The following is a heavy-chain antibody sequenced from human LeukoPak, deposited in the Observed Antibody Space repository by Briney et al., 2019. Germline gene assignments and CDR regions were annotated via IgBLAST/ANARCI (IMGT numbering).Heavy chain of an antibody. V-gene: IGHV4-39*01. CDR1: GGSISSISSNNYH. CDR2: IYDSGST. Sequence: ASETLSLTCIVSGGSISSISSNNYHWGWIRQPPGKGLEWIGSIYDSGSTYYNPSLKSRVTISVDTSKNQFSLKLNSVTAADTAVYYCARHYGPWGQGTLVTVSS. D-gene: IGHD3-10*01. J-gene: IGHJ5*02. CDR3: ARHYGP.